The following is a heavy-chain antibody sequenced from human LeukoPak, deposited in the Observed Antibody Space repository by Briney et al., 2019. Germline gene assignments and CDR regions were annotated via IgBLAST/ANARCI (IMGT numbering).Heavy chain of an antibody. J-gene: IGHJ6*04. CDR1: GYIFTNYY. V-gene: IGHV1-46*01. CDR2: INPSGGST. D-gene: IGHD6-19*01. Sequence: ASVKVSCKASGYIFTNYYMHWVRQAPGLGLEWMGMINPSGGSTRYAQKFQGRVATTRDTSTSTVYMELSGLSSEDTAVYYCARDQGAVAADVWGKGTTVTISS. CDR3: ARDQGAVAADV.